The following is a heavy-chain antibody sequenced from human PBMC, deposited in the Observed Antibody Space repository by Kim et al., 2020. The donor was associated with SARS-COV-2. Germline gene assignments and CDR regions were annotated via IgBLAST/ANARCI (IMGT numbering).Heavy chain of an antibody. V-gene: IGHV1-69*13. CDR3: ARDRGQRTLLVACCQWFGELSDNWFDP. CDR2: IIPIFGTA. J-gene: IGHJ5*02. Sequence: SVKVSCKASGGTFSSYAISWVRQAPGQGLEWMGGIIPIFGTANYAQKFQGRVTITADESTSTAYMELSSLRSEDTAVYYCARDRGQRTLLVACCQWFGELSDNWFDPWGQGTLVTVSS. CDR1: GGTFSSYA. D-gene: IGHD3-10*01.